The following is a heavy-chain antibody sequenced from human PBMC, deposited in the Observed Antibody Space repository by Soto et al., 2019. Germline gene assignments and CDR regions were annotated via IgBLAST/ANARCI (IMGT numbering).Heavy chain of an antibody. Sequence: EVQLVQTGGGLIKPGGSLSLSCAASGLSVSDKYMSWVRQAQGKGLEWVSLTYTGGNSDFADFVKGRFIVSRDISKNTLFLHMNSLAAEDTAVYYCAREGYAYGLDFWGQGSLVTVSS. D-gene: IGHD3-10*01. V-gene: IGHV3-53*02. CDR1: GLSVSDKY. CDR2: TYTGGNS. J-gene: IGHJ4*02. CDR3: AREGYAYGLDF.